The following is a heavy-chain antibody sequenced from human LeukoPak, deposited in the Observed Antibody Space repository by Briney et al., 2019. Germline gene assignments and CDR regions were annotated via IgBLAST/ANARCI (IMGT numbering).Heavy chain of an antibody. CDR3: ARGSGSGWSLGWFDP. CDR1: GFTFSSYS. Sequence: GGSLRLSCAASGFTFSSYSMNWVRQAPGKGLEWVSSISSSSSYIYYADSVKGRFTISRDNAKNSLYLQMSSLRAEDTAVYYCARGSGSGWSLGWFDPWGQGTLVTVSS. D-gene: IGHD6-19*01. J-gene: IGHJ5*02. CDR2: ISSSSSYI. V-gene: IGHV3-21*01.